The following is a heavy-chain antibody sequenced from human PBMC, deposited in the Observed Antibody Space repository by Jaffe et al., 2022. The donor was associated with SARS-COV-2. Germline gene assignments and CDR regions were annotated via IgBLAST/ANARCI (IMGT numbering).Heavy chain of an antibody. CDR2: IYYSGST. D-gene: IGHD3-22*01. Sequence: QLQLQESGPGLVKPSETLSLTCTVSGGSISSSSYYWGWIRQPPGKGLEWIGSIYYSGSTYYNPSLKSRVTISVDTSKNQFSLKLSSVTAADTAVYYCAREDITYYYDSSGYFVGPSYGYWGQGTLVTVSS. V-gene: IGHV4-39*02. J-gene: IGHJ4*02. CDR3: AREDITYYYDSSGYFVGPSYGY. CDR1: GGSISSSSYY.